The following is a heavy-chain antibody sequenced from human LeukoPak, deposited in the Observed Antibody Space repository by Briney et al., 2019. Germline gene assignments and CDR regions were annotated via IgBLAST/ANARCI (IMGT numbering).Heavy chain of an antibody. CDR1: GGSFSGYY. D-gene: IGHD2-2*01. V-gene: IGHV4-34*01. CDR2: INHSGST. J-gene: IGHJ3*02. CDR3: ARGPPYYCSSTSCYYRAFDI. Sequence: SETLSLTCAVYGGSFSGYYWSWIRQPPGKGPEWIGEINHSGSTNYNPSLKSRVTISVDTSKNQFSLKLSSVTAADTAVYYCARGPPYYCSSTSCYYRAFDIWGQGTMVTVSS.